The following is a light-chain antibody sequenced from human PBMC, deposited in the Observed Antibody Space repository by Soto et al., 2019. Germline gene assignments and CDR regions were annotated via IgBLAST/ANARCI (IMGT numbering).Light chain of an antibody. CDR3: QQYGSSPYT. Sequence: EIVLTQSPGTLSLSPGERATLSCRASQSVSSSYLAWYQQKPGQAPRLLIYGASSRATGIPDRFSGSGSVTDFTLTISRLEPEDFAVYYCQQYGSSPYTFGPGTKLEIK. CDR1: QSVSSSY. CDR2: GAS. V-gene: IGKV3-20*01. J-gene: IGKJ2*01.